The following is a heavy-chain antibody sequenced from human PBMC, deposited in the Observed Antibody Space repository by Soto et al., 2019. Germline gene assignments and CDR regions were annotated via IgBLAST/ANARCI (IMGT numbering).Heavy chain of an antibody. V-gene: IGHV3-30*18. CDR1: GFTFSSYG. D-gene: IGHD3-10*01. Sequence: QVQLVESGGGVVQPGRSLRLSCAASGFTFSSYGVHWVRQAPGRGLEWVAVISYDGSNKSYADSVKGRFTISRDNSKNTLYLQMNSLRAEDTAVYYCAKSRGSGNNGMDVWGQGTTVTVSS. CDR2: ISYDGSNK. CDR3: AKSRGSGNNGMDV. J-gene: IGHJ6*02.